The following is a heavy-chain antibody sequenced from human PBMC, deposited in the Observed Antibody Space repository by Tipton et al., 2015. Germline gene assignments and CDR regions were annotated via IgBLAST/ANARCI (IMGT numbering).Heavy chain of an antibody. J-gene: IGHJ5*01. Sequence: TLSLTCTVSGGSITPYYWSWIRQPAGKRLEWVGDISSSGRTNYNPSLKSRITMTVDKSRNQFSLTLNSVTAADTALYYCTRDFPWSYGSPFYIDSWGQGILVTVSS. CDR3: TRDFPWSYGSPFYIDS. CDR2: ISSSGRT. CDR1: GGSITPYY. D-gene: IGHD4-17*01. V-gene: IGHV4-4*07.